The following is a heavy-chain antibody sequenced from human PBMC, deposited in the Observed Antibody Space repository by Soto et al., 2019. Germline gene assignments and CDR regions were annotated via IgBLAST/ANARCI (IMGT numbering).Heavy chain of an antibody. CDR2: ISVYNGNT. Sequence: QVPLVQSGAEVKKPGASVRVSCKASGYTFTRFGISWVRQAPGQGLEWMGWISVYNGNTNYAQKLQGRITLTTDTATSTSYMELRSLGSDDTAVYFCARDAGYGSGTSCLVRWFVPWGQGTLVTVSS. J-gene: IGHJ5*02. CDR1: GYTFTRFG. CDR3: ARDAGYGSGTSCLVRWFVP. D-gene: IGHD2-2*01. V-gene: IGHV1-18*01.